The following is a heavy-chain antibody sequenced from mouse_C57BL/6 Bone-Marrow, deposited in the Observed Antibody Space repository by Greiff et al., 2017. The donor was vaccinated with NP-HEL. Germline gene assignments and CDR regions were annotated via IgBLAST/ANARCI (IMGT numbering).Heavy chain of an antibody. Sequence: EVQLVESGPGLVKPSQSLSLTCSVTGYSITSGYYWNWIRQFPGNKLEWMGYISYDGSNNYNPSLKNRISITRDTSKNQFFLKLNSVTTEDTATYYCARGVYGNYDYYAMDYWGQGTSVTVSS. V-gene: IGHV3-6*01. CDR3: ARGVYGNYDYYAMDY. J-gene: IGHJ4*01. CDR1: GYSITSGYY. D-gene: IGHD2-1*01. CDR2: ISYDGSN.